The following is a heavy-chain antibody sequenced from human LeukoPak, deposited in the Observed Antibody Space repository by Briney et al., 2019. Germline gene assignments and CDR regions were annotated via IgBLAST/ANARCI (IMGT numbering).Heavy chain of an antibody. J-gene: IGHJ6*03. D-gene: IGHD2-2*01. CDR1: RGTFISYT. CDR3: ARGDIVVVPAANSGYYYMDV. V-gene: IGHV1-69*02. CDR2: IIPFLGIA. Sequence: SVQVSCKPSRGTFISYTIRWVRPAAGQGLDGMGRIIPFLGIAKYQHKFQGRVTITADKSTSTAYMELSSLRSEHTAVYYCARGDIVVVPAANSGYYYMDVWGKGTTITVSS.